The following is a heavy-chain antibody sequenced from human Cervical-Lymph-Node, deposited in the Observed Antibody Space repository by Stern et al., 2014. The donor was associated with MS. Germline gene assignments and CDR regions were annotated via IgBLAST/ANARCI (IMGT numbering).Heavy chain of an antibody. Sequence: VQLVESGSGQAKPSQTLSLTCAVSGGPISSGGSSWNWIRQPPGKGLEWIGFIYHRGCTYYTPSLKGRVFISVDTSKNQFALNLRSVTAADTAVYYCARGGVIYTQDRNGFDVWGQGTMVTVSS. D-gene: IGHD2-21*01. CDR2: IYHRGCT. CDR3: ARGGVIYTQDRNGFDV. V-gene: IGHV4-30-2*01. CDR1: GGPISSGGSS. J-gene: IGHJ3*01.